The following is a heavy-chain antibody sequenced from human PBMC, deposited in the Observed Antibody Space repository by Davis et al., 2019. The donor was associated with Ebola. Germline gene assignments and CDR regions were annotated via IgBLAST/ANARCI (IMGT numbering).Heavy chain of an antibody. D-gene: IGHD1-7*01. CDR2: IYHSGST. CDR1: GGSISSGGYS. V-gene: IGHV4-30-2*01. J-gene: IGHJ2*01. CDR3: AGKGGNYLWYFDL. Sequence: SETLSLTCAVSGGSISSGGYSLSWIRQPPGKGLEWLGYIYHSGSTYYNPSLKSRVTILVDRSKNQFSLKLSSVTAADTALYYCAGKGGNYLWYFDLWGRGTLVTVSS.